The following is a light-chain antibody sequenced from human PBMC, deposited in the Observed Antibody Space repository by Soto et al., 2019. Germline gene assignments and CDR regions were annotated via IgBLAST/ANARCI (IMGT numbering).Light chain of an antibody. CDR3: ATWDDSLNGVV. V-gene: IGLV1-44*01. CDR1: SFNVGANT. J-gene: IGLJ2*01. Sequence: QSVLTQPPSASGTPGQRVTISCSGSSFNVGANTVNWYQQVTGTAPKFLINSNNKRPSGVPDRFSGSKSGTSASLAISGLQAEDEADYYCATWDDSLNGVVFGGGTKLTVL. CDR2: SNN.